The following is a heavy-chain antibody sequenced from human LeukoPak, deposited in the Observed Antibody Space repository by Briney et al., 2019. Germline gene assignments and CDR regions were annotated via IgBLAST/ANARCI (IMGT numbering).Heavy chain of an antibody. D-gene: IGHD6-19*01. J-gene: IGHJ2*01. CDR2: IYHSGST. V-gene: IGHV4-38-2*02. Sequence: SETLSLTCAVSGYSISSGYYWGWIRQPPGKGLEWIGSIYHSGSTYYNPSLKSRVTISVDTSKHQSSLRLSSVAAADTAVYYCAREVAGSENWYFDLWGRGTLVTVSS. CDR1: GYSISSGYY. CDR3: AREVAGSENWYFDL.